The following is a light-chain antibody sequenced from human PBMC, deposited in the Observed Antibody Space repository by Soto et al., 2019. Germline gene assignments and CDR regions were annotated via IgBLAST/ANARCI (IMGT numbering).Light chain of an antibody. CDR1: QDIRYF. V-gene: IGKV1-27*01. CDR3: QNYNSAPFT. Sequence: DIQMTQSPSSLSASVGDRVTITCRASQDIRYFLAWYQQKPGKVPELLSYAVSALKSVVPSRFSGSGSGTDFTLTISSLLPEDVATDYGQNYNSAPFTFGPGTKV. CDR2: AVS. J-gene: IGKJ3*01.